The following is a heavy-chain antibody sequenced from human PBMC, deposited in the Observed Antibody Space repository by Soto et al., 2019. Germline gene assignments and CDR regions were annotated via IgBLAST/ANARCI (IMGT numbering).Heavy chain of an antibody. V-gene: IGHV3-15*07. CDR3: TTGPPYDYLDGMDV. Sequence: GGSLRLSCAASGFTFSNAWMNWVRQAPGKGLEWVGRIKSKTDGGTTDYAAPVKGRFTISRDDSKNTLYLQMNSLKTEDTAVYYCTTGPPYDYLDGMDVWGQGTTVTVSS. D-gene: IGHD4-17*01. J-gene: IGHJ6*02. CDR2: IKSKTDGGTT. CDR1: GFTFSNAW.